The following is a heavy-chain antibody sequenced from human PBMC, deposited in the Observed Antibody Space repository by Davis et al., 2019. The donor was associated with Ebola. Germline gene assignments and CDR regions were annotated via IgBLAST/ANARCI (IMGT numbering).Heavy chain of an antibody. CDR2: IYYSGST. J-gene: IGHJ2*01. Sequence: PGGSLRLSCTVSGGSVSSGSYYWSWIRQPPGKGLEWIGYIYYSGSTNYNPSLKSRVAISVDTSKNQVSLKLTSVTAADTAVYHCARGSKTWYFDLWGRGTLVTVSS. CDR3: ARGSKTWYFDL. CDR1: GGSVSSGSYY. V-gene: IGHV4-61*01.